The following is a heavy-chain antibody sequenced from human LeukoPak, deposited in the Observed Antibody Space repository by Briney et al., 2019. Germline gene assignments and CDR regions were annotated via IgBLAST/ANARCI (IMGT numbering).Heavy chain of an antibody. V-gene: IGHV3-21*01. CDR3: AGVDTAMVTYSRVWAFDI. CDR1: GFTFSSYS. D-gene: IGHD5-18*01. Sequence: GGSLRLSCAASGFTFSSYSMNWVRQAPGKGLEWVSSISSSSSYIYYADSVKGRFTISRDNAKNSLYLQMNSLRAEDTAVYYCAGVDTAMVTYSRVWAFDIWGQGTMVTVSS. CDR2: ISSSSSYI. J-gene: IGHJ3*02.